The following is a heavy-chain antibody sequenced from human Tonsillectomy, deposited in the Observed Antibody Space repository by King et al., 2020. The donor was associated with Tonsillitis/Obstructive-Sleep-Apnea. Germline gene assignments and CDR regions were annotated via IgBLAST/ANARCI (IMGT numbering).Heavy chain of an antibody. CDR1: GLSVSSNY. V-gene: IGHV3-66*01. CDR3: ASDRAPVTSWYFDF. CDR2: IYTGDTA. J-gene: IGHJ2*01. D-gene: IGHD4-11*01. Sequence: VQLVESGGGLVQPGGSLRLSCAASGLSVSSNYMSWVRQAPGKGLGWVSVIYTGDTAYYVDSVKGRFTISQDNFKNTLYLQMNILRVEDTAVYYCASDRAPVTSWYFDFWGRGTLVTVSS.